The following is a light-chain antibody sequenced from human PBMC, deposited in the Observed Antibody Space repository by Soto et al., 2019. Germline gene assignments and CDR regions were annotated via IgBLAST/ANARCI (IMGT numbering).Light chain of an antibody. V-gene: IGLV2-8*01. Sequence: QSALTQSPSASGSPGQSVTIPCTETSSAVGNYKYVSWYQQHPGKAPKLMIYEVSKRPSGVPDRFSGSKSGNTASLTVSGLQVEDEADYYCSSYAGSNLWVFGGGTKLTVL. J-gene: IGLJ3*02. CDR1: SSAVGNYKY. CDR3: SSYAGSNLWV. CDR2: EVS.